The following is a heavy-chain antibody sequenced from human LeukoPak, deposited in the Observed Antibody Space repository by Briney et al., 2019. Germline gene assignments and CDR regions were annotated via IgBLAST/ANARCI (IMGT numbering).Heavy chain of an antibody. CDR2: IFSGGST. Sequence: GGSLRLSCVASGFTVSSNYMSWVPQAPGKGLEWVSAIFSGGSTFYAESVTGRFTISRDNSKNTVYLEMNSLRAEDTAVYYCARDLKTSGWYGDFDYWGQGTLVTVSS. V-gene: IGHV3-53*01. J-gene: IGHJ4*02. D-gene: IGHD6-19*01. CDR1: GFTVSSNY. CDR3: ARDLKTSGWYGDFDY.